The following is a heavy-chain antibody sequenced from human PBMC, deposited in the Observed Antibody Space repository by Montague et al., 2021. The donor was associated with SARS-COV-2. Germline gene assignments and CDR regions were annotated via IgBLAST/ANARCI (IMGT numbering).Heavy chain of an antibody. D-gene: IGHD1-26*01. V-gene: IGHV4-34*01. J-gene: IGHJ4*02. Sequence: SETLSLTCAVYGGSFSGYYWSWIRQPPGKGLEWIGEINHSGSTNYNPSLKSRVTISVDTSKNQFSLKLSSVTAADTAVYYCARMNRIIVGATRFDYWGQGTLVTVSS. CDR3: ARMNRIIVGATRFDY. CDR1: GGSFSGYY. CDR2: INHSGST.